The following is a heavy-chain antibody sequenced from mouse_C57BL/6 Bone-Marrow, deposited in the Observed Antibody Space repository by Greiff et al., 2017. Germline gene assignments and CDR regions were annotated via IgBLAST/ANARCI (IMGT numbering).Heavy chain of an antibody. CDR2: INPNNGGT. J-gene: IGHJ3*01. CDR3: ARSPFAY. Sequence: EVQLQQSGPELVKPGASVKISCKASGYTFTDYYMNWVKQSHGKSLEWIGDINPNNGGTSYNQKFKGKATLTVDKSSSTAYMELRSLTSKDSAVYYCARSPFAYWGQGTLGTVSA. CDR1: GYTFTDYY. V-gene: IGHV1-26*01.